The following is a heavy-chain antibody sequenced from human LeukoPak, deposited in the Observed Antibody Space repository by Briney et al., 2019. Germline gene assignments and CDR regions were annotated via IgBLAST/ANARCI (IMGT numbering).Heavy chain of an antibody. J-gene: IGHJ4*02. CDR3: ARDRPLDADDYYGFYFFDY. Sequence: PGGSLTLSCAASGFTFSSYNMNWVGQAPRKGREWVSSISIINSYIYYADSVKGRFTISRDNAKNSLYLKMNSLRAEDTAVYYCARDRPLDADDYYGFYFFDYWGQGTLVTVSS. CDR1: GFTFSSYN. V-gene: IGHV3-21*01. CDR2: ISIINSYI. D-gene: IGHD3-10*01.